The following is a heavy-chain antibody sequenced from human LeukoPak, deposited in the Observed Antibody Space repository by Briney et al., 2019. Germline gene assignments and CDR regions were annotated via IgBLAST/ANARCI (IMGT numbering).Heavy chain of an antibody. J-gene: IGHJ4*02. CDR2: ISSNGGST. CDR1: GFTFSSYA. Sequence: PGGSLRLSCAASGFTFSSYAMHWVRQAPGKGLEYVSAISSNGGSTYYANSVKGRFTISRDNSENTLYLQMGSLRAEDMAVYYCAKEFGSGYYYVGYWGQGTLVTVSS. CDR3: AKEFGSGYYYVGY. V-gene: IGHV3-64*01. D-gene: IGHD3-22*01.